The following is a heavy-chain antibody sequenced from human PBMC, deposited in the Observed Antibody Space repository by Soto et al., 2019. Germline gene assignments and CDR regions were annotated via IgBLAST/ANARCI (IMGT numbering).Heavy chain of an antibody. D-gene: IGHD3-9*01. Sequence: QVQLQQWGAGLLKPSETLSLTCAVYGGSFSGYYWSWIRQPPGKGLEWIGEINHSGRTNYNPSLKSRLTISVDTSQNQFSLKLSSVTAADTAVYYCARGRTYYDILTGYYREWFDPWGQGTLVTVSS. CDR1: GGSFSGYY. V-gene: IGHV4-34*01. CDR3: ARGRTYYDILTGYYREWFDP. J-gene: IGHJ5*02. CDR2: INHSGRT.